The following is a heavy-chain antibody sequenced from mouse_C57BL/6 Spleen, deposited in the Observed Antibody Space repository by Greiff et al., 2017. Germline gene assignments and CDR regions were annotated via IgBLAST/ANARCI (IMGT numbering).Heavy chain of an antibody. D-gene: IGHD2-5*01. CDR2: INPNNGGT. J-gene: IGHJ4*01. CDR3: ARRGASNYYAMDY. Sequence: EVQLQQSGPELVKPGASVKISCKASGYTFTDYYMNWVKQSHGKSLEWIGDINPNNGGTSYNQKFKGKATLTVDKSSSTAYMELRSLTSEDSAVYYCARRGASNYYAMDYWGQGTSVTVSS. CDR1: GYTFTDYY. V-gene: IGHV1-26*01.